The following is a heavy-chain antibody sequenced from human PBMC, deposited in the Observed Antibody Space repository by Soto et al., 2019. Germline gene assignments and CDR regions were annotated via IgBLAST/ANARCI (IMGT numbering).Heavy chain of an antibody. D-gene: IGHD3-22*01. Sequence: QVQLVQSGAEVKKPGSSVKVSCKASGGTFSSYAISWVRQAPGQGLEWMGGIIPIFGTANYAQKFQGRVTITADESTSTAYMELSSLRSEDTAVYCCARPDYYDSSGRPKRDAFDIWGQGTMVTVSS. J-gene: IGHJ3*02. CDR1: GGTFSSYA. V-gene: IGHV1-69*12. CDR2: IIPIFGTA. CDR3: ARPDYYDSSGRPKRDAFDI.